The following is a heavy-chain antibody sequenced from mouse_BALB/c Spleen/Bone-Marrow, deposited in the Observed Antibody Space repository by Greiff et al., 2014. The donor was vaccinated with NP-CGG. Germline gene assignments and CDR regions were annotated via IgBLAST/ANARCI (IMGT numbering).Heavy chain of an antibody. CDR2: INPSTGYT. Sequence: QVQLQQSGAELAKPGASVKMSCKASGYTFTSYWMHWVKQRPGQGLEWIGYINPSTGYTEYNQKFKDKATLTADKSSSTAYMQLGSLTSEDSAVYYCAREGDYDGFAYWGQGTLVTVSA. CDR1: GYTFTSYW. V-gene: IGHV1-7*01. CDR3: AREGDYDGFAY. J-gene: IGHJ3*01. D-gene: IGHD2-4*01.